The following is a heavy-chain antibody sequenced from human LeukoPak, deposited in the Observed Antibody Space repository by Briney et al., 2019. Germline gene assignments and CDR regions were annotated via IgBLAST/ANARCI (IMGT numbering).Heavy chain of an antibody. V-gene: IGHV3-21*01. Sequence: GGSLRLSCAASGFTFCSYSMNWVRQAPGKGLEWVSSISGSSSYINYADSVKGRFTISRDNAQNSLFLQLNSLRAEDTAVYYCARDPYSSGWYKDAFDIWGQGTMVTVSS. D-gene: IGHD6-19*01. CDR3: ARDPYSSGWYKDAFDI. CDR1: GFTFCSYS. CDR2: ISGSSSYI. J-gene: IGHJ3*02.